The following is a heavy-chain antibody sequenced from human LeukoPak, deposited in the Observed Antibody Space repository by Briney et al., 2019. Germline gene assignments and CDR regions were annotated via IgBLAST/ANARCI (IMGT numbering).Heavy chain of an antibody. CDR2: IYPGDSDT. CDR1: GYSFTSYW. J-gene: IGHJ6*02. D-gene: IGHD3-10*01. CDR3: ARALRGVRYYYGMEV. V-gene: IGHV5-51*01. Sequence: GESLKISCKGSGYSFTSYWIGWVRQMPGKGLEWMGTIYPGDSDTRYSPSFQGQVTISADKSISTAYLQWSSLKASDTAMYYCARALRGVRYYYGMEVWGQGTMVTVSS.